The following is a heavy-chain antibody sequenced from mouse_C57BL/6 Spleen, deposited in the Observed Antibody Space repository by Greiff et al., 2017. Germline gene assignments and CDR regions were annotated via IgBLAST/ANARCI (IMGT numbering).Heavy chain of an antibody. D-gene: IGHD6-1*01. Sequence: VQLQQPGAELVRPGTSVKLSCKTSGYTFTSYWMHWVKQRPGQGLEWIGVIDPSDSYTNYNQKFKGKATLTVDTSSSTAYMQLSSLTSEDSAVYYCARNSGDWGQGTTLTVSS. V-gene: IGHV1-59*01. CDR1: GYTFTSYW. J-gene: IGHJ2*01. CDR3: ARNSGD. CDR2: IDPSDSYT.